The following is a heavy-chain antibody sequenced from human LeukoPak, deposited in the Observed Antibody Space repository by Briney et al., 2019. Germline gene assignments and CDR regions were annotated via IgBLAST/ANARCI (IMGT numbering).Heavy chain of an antibody. J-gene: IGHJ3*02. Sequence: SGGSLRLSCAASGFTFSDYWMHWVRQPPGKGLVWVSRINSDGSSTGYADSVKGRFTISRDNAKNTLYLQMNSLRAEDTAVYYCAKDRPRYETYYGSGRRDAFISGAKGQWSPSPQ. CDR2: INSDGSST. CDR3: AKDRPRYETYYGSGRRDAFIS. V-gene: IGHV3-74*01. CDR1: GFTFSDYW. D-gene: IGHD3-10*01.